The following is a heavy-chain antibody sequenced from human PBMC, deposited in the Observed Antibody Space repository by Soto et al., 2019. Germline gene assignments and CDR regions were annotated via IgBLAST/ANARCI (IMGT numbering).Heavy chain of an antibody. D-gene: IGHD2-15*01. CDR2: IYYSGST. CDR3: ARRYSVSYYYYYGMDV. J-gene: IGHJ6*02. V-gene: IGHV4-39*01. Sequence: SETLSLTCTFSCGSIISSSYYWGWIRQPPGKGLEWIGSIYYSGSTYYNPSLKSRVTISVDTSKNQFSLKLSSVTAADTAVYYCARRYSVSYYYYYGMDVWGQGTTVTVSS. CDR1: CGSIISSSYY.